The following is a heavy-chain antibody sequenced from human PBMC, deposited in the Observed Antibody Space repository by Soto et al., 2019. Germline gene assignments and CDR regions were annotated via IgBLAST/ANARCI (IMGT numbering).Heavy chain of an antibody. CDR1: GFTFSSYA. D-gene: IGHD3-22*01. J-gene: IGHJ3*02. CDR3: AKTYYYDSICYLQAILSAFEI. Sequence: GGSLRLSCAASGFTFSSYAMSWVRQAPGKGLEWVSAISGSGGSTYYADSVKGRFTISRDNSKNTLYLQMNSLRAEDTAVYYCAKTYYYDSICYLQAILSAFEIWGQGTMVTVSS. V-gene: IGHV3-23*01. CDR2: ISGSGGST.